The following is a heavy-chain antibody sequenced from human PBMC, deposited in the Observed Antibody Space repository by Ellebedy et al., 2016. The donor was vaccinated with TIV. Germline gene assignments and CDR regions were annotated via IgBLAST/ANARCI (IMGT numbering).Heavy chain of an antibody. CDR2: IISHNGNS. Sequence: ASVKVSCKASGYNLAENSIAWVRQAPGQGLEWMGGIISHNGNSYYSQRFQERLTLTTDTSTSTAYLELRGLTSDDTAVYYCATSATFIERGRADFWGQGTLVTVSS. CDR1: GYNLAENS. CDR3: ATSATFIERGRADF. V-gene: IGHV1-18*01. D-gene: IGHD1-1*01. J-gene: IGHJ4*02.